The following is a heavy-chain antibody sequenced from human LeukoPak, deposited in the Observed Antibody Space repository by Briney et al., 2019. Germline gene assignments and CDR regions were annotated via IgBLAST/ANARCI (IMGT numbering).Heavy chain of an antibody. CDR1: GYTFTSYY. CDR3: ARAKIFGVVIDAFDI. CDR2: INPSGGST. D-gene: IGHD3-3*01. J-gene: IGHJ3*02. Sequence: ASVKVSCKASGYTFTSYYMHWVRQAPGQGLEWMGIINPSGGSTSYAQKFQGRVTMTRDTSTSTVYMELSSLRSEDTAVYYCARAKIFGVVIDAFDIWGQGTMVTVSP. V-gene: IGHV1-46*03.